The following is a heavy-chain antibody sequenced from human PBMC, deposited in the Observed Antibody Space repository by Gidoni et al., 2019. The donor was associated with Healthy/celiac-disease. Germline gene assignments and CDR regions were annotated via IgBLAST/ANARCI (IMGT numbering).Heavy chain of an antibody. V-gene: IGHV3-7*01. Sequence: EVQLVESGGGLVQPGGSLRLSCAASGFTFSSYWMSWVRQAPGKGLEWVANIKQDGSEKYYVDSVKGRFTISRDNAKNSLYLQMNSLRAEDTAVYYCARDGGYYDSSGYYCDAFDIWGQGTMVTVSS. CDR1: GFTFSSYW. CDR3: ARDGGYYDSSGYYCDAFDI. J-gene: IGHJ3*02. CDR2: IKQDGSEK. D-gene: IGHD3-22*01.